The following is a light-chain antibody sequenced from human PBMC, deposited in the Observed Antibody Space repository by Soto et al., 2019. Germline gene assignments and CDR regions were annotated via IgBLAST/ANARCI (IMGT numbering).Light chain of an antibody. V-gene: IGLV2-14*03. J-gene: IGLJ1*01. CDR2: DGI. Sequence: QSALTQPASVSVSPGQSITISCSGTNTDVGAYDYVSWYQQHPGKAPKLILYDGINRPSGVSDRFSGSKSGNTASLTISGLQAEDEAEYFCSSYSPISNLVFGTGTKLTVL. CDR3: SSYSPISNLV. CDR1: NTDVGAYDY.